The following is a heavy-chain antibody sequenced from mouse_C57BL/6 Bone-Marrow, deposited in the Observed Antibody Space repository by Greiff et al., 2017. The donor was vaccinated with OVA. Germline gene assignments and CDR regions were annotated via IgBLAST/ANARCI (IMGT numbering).Heavy chain of an antibody. Sequence: QVQLQQPGAELVKPGASVKMSCKASGYTFTSYWITWVKQRPGQGLEWIGDIYPGSGSTNYNEKFKSKATLTVDTSSSTAYMQLSSLTSEDSAVYYCAPYEYDENWFAYWGQGTLVTVSA. CDR2: IYPGSGST. V-gene: IGHV1-55*01. CDR3: APYEYDENWFAY. J-gene: IGHJ3*01. CDR1: GYTFTSYW. D-gene: IGHD2-4*01.